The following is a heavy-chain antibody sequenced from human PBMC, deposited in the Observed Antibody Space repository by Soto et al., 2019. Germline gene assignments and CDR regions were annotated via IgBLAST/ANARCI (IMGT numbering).Heavy chain of an antibody. D-gene: IGHD6-25*01. CDR1: GFTFSSHG. V-gene: IGHV3-23*01. CDR3: ARVDSSSTAATGFGY. CDR2: ISGSGKNT. Sequence: GSLRLSCAASGFTFSSHGMSWVRQAPGKGLEWASGISGSGKNTYYADSVKGRFSISRDNSKNTLYLQMNSLRAEDTALYYCARVDSSSTAATGFGYWGQGALVTVSS. J-gene: IGHJ4*02.